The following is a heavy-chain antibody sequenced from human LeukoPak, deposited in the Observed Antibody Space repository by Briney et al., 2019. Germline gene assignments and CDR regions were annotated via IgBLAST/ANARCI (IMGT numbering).Heavy chain of an antibody. V-gene: IGHV3-74*01. CDR3: ARDKGDYVSADN. CDR1: GFTFSSYW. D-gene: IGHD4-17*01. CDR2: INSDGSRT. J-gene: IGHJ4*02. Sequence: PGGSLRLSCAASGFTFSSYWMHWVRQAPGKGLVWVPRINSDGSRTNYADSVKGRFTISRDNAKNTLYLQMNSLRAEDTAVYYCARDKGDYVSADNWGQGTLLTVSS.